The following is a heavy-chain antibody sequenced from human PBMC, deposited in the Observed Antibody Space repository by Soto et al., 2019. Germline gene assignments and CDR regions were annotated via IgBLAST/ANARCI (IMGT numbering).Heavy chain of an antibody. CDR1: GFTFSNYA. D-gene: IGHD6-19*01. CDR3: AKDREWLVSNGMDV. J-gene: IGHJ6*02. V-gene: IGHV3-23*01. Sequence: GGSLRLSCAVSGFTFSNYAMSWVRQAPGKGLEWVSAISGAGGSTFYADSVKGRFTVSRDNSMNTVYLQMNNLRAEDSAVYYCAKDREWLVSNGMDVWGQGTTVTVSS. CDR2: ISGAGGST.